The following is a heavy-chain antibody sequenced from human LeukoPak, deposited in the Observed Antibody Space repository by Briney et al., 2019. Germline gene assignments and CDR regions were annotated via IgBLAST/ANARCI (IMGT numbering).Heavy chain of an antibody. Sequence: PSETLSLTCAVYGGSFSGYYWSWIRQPPGKGLEWIGEINHSGSTNYNPSLKSRVTISVDTSKNQFSLKLSSVTAADTAVYYCARSARLRFLEWLSKANWFDPWGQGTLVTVSS. J-gene: IGHJ5*02. CDR3: ARSARLRFLEWLSKANWFDP. V-gene: IGHV4-34*01. CDR1: GGSFSGYY. CDR2: INHSGST. D-gene: IGHD3-3*01.